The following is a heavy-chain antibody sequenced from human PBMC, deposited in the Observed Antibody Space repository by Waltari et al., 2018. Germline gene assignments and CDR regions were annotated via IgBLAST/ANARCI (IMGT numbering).Heavy chain of an antibody. V-gene: IGHV3-7*01. J-gene: IGHJ4*02. CDR2: IIPDGSET. CDR1: GFTFSSSW. CDR3: SVSLNS. Sequence: EVQLVESGGGLVQPGESLRLSCRDSGFTFSSSWMDWVRQAPGKGREWVANIIPDGSETHYVDSVQCRFTISRDNAQNLLYLQMNSLRAEDAAVYYCSVSLNSWGQGTLVTVSS.